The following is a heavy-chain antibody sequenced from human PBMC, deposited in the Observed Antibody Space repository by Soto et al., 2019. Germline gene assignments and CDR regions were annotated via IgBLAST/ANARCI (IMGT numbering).Heavy chain of an antibody. D-gene: IGHD2-15*01. CDR2: IIPILGIA. Sequence: QVQLVQSGAEVKKPGSSVKVSCKASGGTFSSYTISWVRQAPGQGLEWMGRIIPILGIADYAQNFQGRFTITADKSTSTAYMEPSSLRSEDTAVYYCAREQVILVTYGMDVWCQGTTGTVSS. V-gene: IGHV1-69*08. CDR1: GGTFSSYT. J-gene: IGHJ6*02. CDR3: AREQVILVTYGMDV.